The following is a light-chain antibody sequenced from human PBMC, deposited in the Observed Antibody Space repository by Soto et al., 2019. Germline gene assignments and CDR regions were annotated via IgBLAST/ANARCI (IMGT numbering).Light chain of an antibody. Sequence: DMLLTHSPAILSVYPGERATLSCLASQSVSSLYIAWYQQKPSQAPRLLIFGASSRAAGIPDRFSGSGSGTDFTLAIGRLEPEDFAAYYCQQYGRSPWTFGQGTKVDIK. V-gene: IGKV3-20*01. CDR1: QSVSSLY. CDR2: GAS. J-gene: IGKJ1*01. CDR3: QQYGRSPWT.